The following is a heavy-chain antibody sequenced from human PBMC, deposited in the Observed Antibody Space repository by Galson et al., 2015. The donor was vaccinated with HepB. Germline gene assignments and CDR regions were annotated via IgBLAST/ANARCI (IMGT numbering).Heavy chain of an antibody. CDR3: ARGSKYYFDY. V-gene: IGHV3-74*01. Sequence: SLRLSCAASGFTFSSYWMHWVRQTPGKGLVWVSRINSDGGTTGCADSVKGRFTISRDNAKNTLYLQRNSLRAEDTAVYYCARGSKYYFDYWGQGTLVTVSS. CDR1: GFTFSSYW. CDR2: INSDGGTT. J-gene: IGHJ4*02.